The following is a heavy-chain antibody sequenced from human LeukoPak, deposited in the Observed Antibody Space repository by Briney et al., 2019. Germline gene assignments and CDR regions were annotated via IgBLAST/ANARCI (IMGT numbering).Heavy chain of an antibody. V-gene: IGHV3-72*01. D-gene: IGHD4-17*01. CDR3: ARGGGYGDYDY. CDR2: TRNKANSYTT. J-gene: IGHJ4*02. CDR1: GFTFSDHY. Sequence: GGSLRLSCAASGFTFSDHYMDWVRQAPGKGLEWVGRTRNKANSYTTECAASVKGRFTISRDDSKNSLYLQMNSLKTEDTAVYYCARGGGYGDYDYWGQGTLVTVSS.